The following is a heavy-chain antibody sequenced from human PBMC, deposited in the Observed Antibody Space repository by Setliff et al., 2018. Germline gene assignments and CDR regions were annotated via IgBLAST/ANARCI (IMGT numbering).Heavy chain of an antibody. V-gene: IGHV4-38-2*01. CDR3: ASPRRDDLDSPFDAFDI. Sequence: PSETLSLTCGVSGASITSGHYWGWIRQPPGKGLEWIGTIYHRGRTYYNPSLRSRVTMSLDTSKNQFSLRLSSVTAADTAVYYCASPRRDDLDSPFDAFDIWGQETMVTVSS. J-gene: IGHJ3*02. D-gene: IGHD3-3*01. CDR1: GASITSGHY. CDR2: IYHRGRT.